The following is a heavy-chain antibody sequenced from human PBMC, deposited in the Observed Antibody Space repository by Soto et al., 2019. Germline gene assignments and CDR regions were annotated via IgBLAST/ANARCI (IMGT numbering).Heavy chain of an antibody. CDR1: GYSFTSYW. CDR3: ARSGRRYSSSWYICSDF. V-gene: IGHV5-51*01. Sequence: GESLKISCKGSGYSFTSYWIGWVRQMPGKGLEWMGIIYPGDSDTRYSPSFQGQVTISADKSISTAYLQWSSLKASDTAMYYCARSGRRYSSSWYICSDFCGQGILVTVSS. CDR2: IYPGDSDT. J-gene: IGHJ4*02. D-gene: IGHD6-13*01.